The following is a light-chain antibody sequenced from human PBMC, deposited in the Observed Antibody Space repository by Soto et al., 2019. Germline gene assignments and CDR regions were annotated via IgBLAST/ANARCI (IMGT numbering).Light chain of an antibody. J-gene: IGKJ1*01. CDR1: QTISSW. CDR3: QQYENYWT. Sequence: DIQMTQSPFTLSASVGDRVTITGRARQTISSWLAWYPQIPGKAPKLLIYDASNLESGVPSRFSGSGSGTEFTLTISSLQPEDFAVDYCQQYENYWTFGQGTKVDIK. V-gene: IGKV1-5*01. CDR2: DAS.